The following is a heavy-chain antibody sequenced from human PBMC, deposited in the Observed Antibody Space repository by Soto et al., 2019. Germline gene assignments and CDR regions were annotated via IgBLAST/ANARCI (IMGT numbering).Heavy chain of an antibody. CDR1: GDSVSSGSAA. CDR2: TYYRTKWYN. Sequence: KPSETLSLTCAISGDSVSSGSAAWNWIRQSPSRGLEWLGRTYYRTKWYNEYAISVRSRITISPDTSKNQFSLQLSSVTPEDTAVYYCTRGRHGFTVFRMDVWGQGNTVTVSS. CDR3: TRGRHGFTVFRMDV. D-gene: IGHD4-17*01. V-gene: IGHV6-1*01. J-gene: IGHJ6*02.